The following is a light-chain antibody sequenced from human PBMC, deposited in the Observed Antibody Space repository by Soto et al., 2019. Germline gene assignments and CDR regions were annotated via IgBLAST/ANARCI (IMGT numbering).Light chain of an antibody. CDR1: SSDVGADNY. J-gene: IGLJ3*02. V-gene: IGLV2-8*01. CDR2: EVT. CDR3: TSYAGSNIWV. Sequence: QSALTQPPSASGSPGQSVTISCTGTSSDVGADNYVSWYQQYPGKAPKLMIYEVTKRPSGVPDRFSGSKSGKTASLTVSGLPPEDEADYYCTSYAGSNIWVFGGGTKVTVL.